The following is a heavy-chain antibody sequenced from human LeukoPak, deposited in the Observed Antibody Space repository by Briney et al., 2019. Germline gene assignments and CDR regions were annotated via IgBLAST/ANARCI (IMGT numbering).Heavy chain of an antibody. CDR3: ARDGLERGDY. CDR2: IYYSGST. CDR1: GGSISSGEYY. J-gene: IGHJ4*02. Sequence: SETLSLTCTVSGGSISSGEYYWSWIRQPPGKGLEWIGYIYYSGSTYYNPSLKSRVTMSLDTSKNQFSLKLRSVTAADTAVYYCARDGLERGDYWGQGTLVTVSS. V-gene: IGHV4-30-4*01. D-gene: IGHD1-1*01.